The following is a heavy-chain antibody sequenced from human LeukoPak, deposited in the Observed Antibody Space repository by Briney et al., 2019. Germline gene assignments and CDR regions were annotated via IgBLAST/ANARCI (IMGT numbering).Heavy chain of an antibody. J-gene: IGHJ4*02. CDR3: ARLGIFYSSWCYFDY. CDR2: VYYSGST. V-gene: IGHV4-39*01. CDR1: GGSISSSCYY. Sequence: AETLSLTCTVSGGSISSSCYYWGWIRQPPGKGLEWIGRVYYSGSTYYNPTLKSGDTISVDTSKSQFSLKLSSVTDADTAVYYCARLGIFYSSWCYFDYWGQGTLVTVSS. D-gene: IGHD6-13*01.